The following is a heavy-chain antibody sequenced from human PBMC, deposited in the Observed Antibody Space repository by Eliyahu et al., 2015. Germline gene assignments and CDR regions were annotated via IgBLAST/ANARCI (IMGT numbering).Heavy chain of an antibody. CDR2: ISGGGGRT. Sequence: EVQLVESGGGLVQPGGSMRLSCXASGFPFXXFAXSWVPQASGKGLGWVSGISGGGGRTYYADSVKGRFTISRDDSSNTLFLQMSGLRGDDTAVYYCVKTIGYTSGWNSLGRFDYWGQGTLVTVSS. CDR3: VKTIGYTSGWNSLGRFDY. J-gene: IGHJ4*02. D-gene: IGHD6-19*01. V-gene: IGHV3-23*04. CDR1: GFPFXXFA.